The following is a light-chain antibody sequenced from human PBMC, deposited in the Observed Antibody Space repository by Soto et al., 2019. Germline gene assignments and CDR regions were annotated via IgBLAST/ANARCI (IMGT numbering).Light chain of an antibody. CDR1: SSDVGGYNY. CDR3: SSYTSSRSYV. J-gene: IGLJ1*01. Sequence: QSVLTQPASVSGSPGQSITLSCTGTSSDVGGYNYVSWYQQHPGKAPKLMIYDVSNRPSGASNRFSGSKSGNTASLTISGLQAEDEADYYCSSYTSSRSYVFGTGTKVTVL. V-gene: IGLV2-14*01. CDR2: DVS.